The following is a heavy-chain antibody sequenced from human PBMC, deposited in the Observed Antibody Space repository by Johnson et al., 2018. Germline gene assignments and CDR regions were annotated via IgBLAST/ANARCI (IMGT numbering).Heavy chain of an antibody. Sequence: QVQLVESGGGVVQPGRSLRLSCAASGFTFSSYGMHWVRQAPGKGLEWVAVIWYDGSNKYYADSVKGRITISRDDSKTTLYLQVNSLRAEDTALYYCARLEYDATGYCQHWGQCTLVTVSS. CDR2: IWYDGSNK. J-gene: IGHJ1*01. V-gene: IGHV3-33*01. CDR1: GFTFSSYG. D-gene: IGHD3-3*01. CDR3: ARLEYDATGYCQH.